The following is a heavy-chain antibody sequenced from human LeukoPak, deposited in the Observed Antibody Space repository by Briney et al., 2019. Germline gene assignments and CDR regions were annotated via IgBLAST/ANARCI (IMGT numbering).Heavy chain of an antibody. D-gene: IGHD2-2*01. CDR3: ARGQCSRPSCRYFGS. V-gene: IGHV3-48*03. J-gene: IGHJ4*02. CDR1: GFSISSYG. CDR2: ISSSGRTI. Sequence: GGSLRLSCAASGFSISSYGMNWVRQGPGKGLEWVSYISSSGRTIYYADSVKGRFTISRDNAKNSLYLQMNSLRAEDTAVYYCARGQCSRPSCRYFGSWGRGTLVTVSS.